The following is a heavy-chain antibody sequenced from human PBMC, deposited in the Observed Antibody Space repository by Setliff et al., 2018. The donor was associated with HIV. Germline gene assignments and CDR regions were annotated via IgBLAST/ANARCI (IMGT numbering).Heavy chain of an antibody. CDR3: ARAYPLWFGELSHYFDY. J-gene: IGHJ4*02. D-gene: IGHD3-10*01. V-gene: IGHV3-48*04. CDR1: GFTFSDYS. Sequence: PGGSLRLSCEASGFTFSDYSMNWVRQAPGKGLEWVSCISSSGSTIYYADSVKGRFTISRDNAKNSLYLQMNSLRAEDTAVYYCARAYPLWFGELSHYFDYWGQGTLVTVSS. CDR2: ISSSGSTI.